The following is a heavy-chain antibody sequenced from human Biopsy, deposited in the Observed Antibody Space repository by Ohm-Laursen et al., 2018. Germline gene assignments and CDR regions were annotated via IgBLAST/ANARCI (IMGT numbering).Heavy chain of an antibody. CDR3: ARLGSGDYFPTFFDF. CDR1: GGSISNNNYY. V-gene: IGHV4-39*01. CDR2: IFYRGRT. D-gene: IGHD5-12*01. Sequence: TLSLTCTVSGGSISNNNYYWGWIRQPPGKGLEWIGSIFYRGRTHYKPSLKSRVNISVDTSKNQFSLKLNSVTAADTAVYYCARLGSGDYFPTFFDFWGQGALVTVSS. J-gene: IGHJ4*02.